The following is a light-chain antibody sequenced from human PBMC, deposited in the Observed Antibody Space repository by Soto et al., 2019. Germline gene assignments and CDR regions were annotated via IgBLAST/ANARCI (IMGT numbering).Light chain of an antibody. CDR1: SSDVGSYNL. Sequence: QSALTQPASVSGSPGQSITISCTGTSSDVGSYNLVSWYQQHPGKAPKVMIYEGSKRPSGVSNRFSGSKSGNTASLTISGLQAEDEADYYCCSYVGSSTLVFGGGTKLTVL. CDR3: CSYVGSSTLV. J-gene: IGLJ3*02. V-gene: IGLV2-23*01. CDR2: EGS.